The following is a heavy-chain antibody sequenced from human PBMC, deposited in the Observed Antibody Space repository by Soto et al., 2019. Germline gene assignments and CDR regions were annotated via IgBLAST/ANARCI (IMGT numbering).Heavy chain of an antibody. V-gene: IGHV4-38-2*02. Sequence: SETLSLTSAVSGYSITSGYYWGRIRQPPGKGLEWFGSIYHSGHTYYNPSLKSRVTISVATSKNQFSLRLSSVTAADTAVYYCAREGGTYCSGGSCYSDYYYYTMDVWGHGTTGTVS. CDR1: GYSITSGYY. D-gene: IGHD2-15*01. CDR3: AREGGTYCSGGSCYSDYYYYTMDV. CDR2: IYHSGHT. J-gene: IGHJ6*02.